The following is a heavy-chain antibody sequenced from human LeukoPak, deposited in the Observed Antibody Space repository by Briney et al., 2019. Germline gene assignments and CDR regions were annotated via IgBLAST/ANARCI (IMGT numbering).Heavy chain of an antibody. D-gene: IGHD3-3*01. Sequence: GGSLRLSCAASGFTFSSFAMSWVRQAPGKGLEWVSAISGGGGSTYYADSVKGRFTISRGNSKNTLYLQMNSLRAEDTAVDYCAKGILEWLLSRFDYWGQGTLVTVSS. CDR1: GFTFSSFA. CDR2: ISGGGGST. V-gene: IGHV3-23*01. J-gene: IGHJ4*02. CDR3: AKGILEWLLSRFDY.